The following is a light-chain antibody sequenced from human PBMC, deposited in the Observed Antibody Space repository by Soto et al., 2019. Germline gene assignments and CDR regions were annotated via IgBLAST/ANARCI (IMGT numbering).Light chain of an antibody. Sequence: QVTLSESSLSAXVGDXATIXXRASQRISTSLNWYQQKPGKAPNLLIFTSSNLESGVPSRFSGSGSGTDFTLTISSLQPEDFATYCCHQGYTLPRTFAQPTKVDIK. J-gene: IGKJ1*01. CDR2: TSS. CDR1: QRISTS. V-gene: IGKV1-39*01. CDR3: HQGYTLPRT.